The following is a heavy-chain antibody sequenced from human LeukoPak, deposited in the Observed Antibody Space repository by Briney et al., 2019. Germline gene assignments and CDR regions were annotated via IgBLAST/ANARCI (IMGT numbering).Heavy chain of an antibody. Sequence: ASVKVSCKVSGYTLADLSTHWVRQAPGQGLEWMGGIIPIFGTANYAQKFQGRVTITTDESTSTAYMELSSLRSEDTAVYYCARSEYSSSSGGAFDIWGQGTMVTVSS. CDR1: GYTLADLS. D-gene: IGHD6-6*01. V-gene: IGHV1-69*05. J-gene: IGHJ3*02. CDR2: IIPIFGTA. CDR3: ARSEYSSSSGGAFDI.